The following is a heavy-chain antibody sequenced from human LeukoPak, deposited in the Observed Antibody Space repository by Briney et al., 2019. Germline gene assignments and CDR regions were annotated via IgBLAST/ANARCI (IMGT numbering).Heavy chain of an antibody. CDR1: GFTFSNYE. J-gene: IGHJ1*01. CDR3: AGTYPHDYGDYVEYFQY. D-gene: IGHD4-17*01. CDR2: ISSSGNIE. V-gene: IGHV3-48*03. Sequence: GGSLRLSCAASGFTFSNYEMNWVGQAPGKGVEGVSYISSSGNIEYYADSVKGGFTISRDNAKNSMYLVISSLRAEDTAVYYCAGTYPHDYGDYVEYFQYWGQGTLVTVSS.